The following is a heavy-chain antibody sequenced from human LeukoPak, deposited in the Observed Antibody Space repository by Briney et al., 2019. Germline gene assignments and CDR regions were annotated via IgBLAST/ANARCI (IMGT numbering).Heavy chain of an antibody. CDR1: GFTFSSYG. D-gene: IGHD1-14*01. Sequence: PGGSLRLSCAASGFTFSSYGMSWVRQAPGKGLEWVSFISSSSSYIYDADSVKGRFTISRDNAKKSLYLQMDSLRAEDTAVYYCARGAWSENPFDYWGQGTLVTVSS. V-gene: IGHV3-21*01. CDR3: ARGAWSENPFDY. J-gene: IGHJ4*02. CDR2: ISSSSSYI.